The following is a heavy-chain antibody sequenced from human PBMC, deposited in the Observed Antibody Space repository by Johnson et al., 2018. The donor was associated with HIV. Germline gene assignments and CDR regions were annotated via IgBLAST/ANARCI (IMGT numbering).Heavy chain of an antibody. D-gene: IGHD3/OR15-3a*01. CDR1: GFTLSSHA. J-gene: IGHJ3*02. Sequence: QVQLVESGGGVVQPGRSLRLSCAAFGFTLSSHAMHWVRQDPGKGLEWVAVISYDGNNKYFADSVKGRFTISRDNSKNTVYLQLNSLRAEDTAVYYCAKDRDWAYAFDIWGQGTMVTVSS. CDR2: ISYDGNNK. CDR3: AKDRDWAYAFDI. V-gene: IGHV3-30-3*01.